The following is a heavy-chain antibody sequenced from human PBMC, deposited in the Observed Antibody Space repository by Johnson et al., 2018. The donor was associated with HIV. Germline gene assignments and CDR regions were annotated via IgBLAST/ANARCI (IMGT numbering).Heavy chain of an antibody. V-gene: IGHV3-30*02. D-gene: IGHD3-22*01. CDR3: ARDSIPYVVVTLGAFDI. J-gene: IGHJ3*02. CDR1: GFTFTNAW. Sequence: QVQLVESGGGLVEPGGSLRLSCVASGFTFTNAWMSWVRQAPGKGLGWGAFIRYDGSNKYYATSVKGRFTFSRDNSKNTLYLQMGSLRAEDMAVYYCARDSIPYVVVTLGAFDIWGQGTMVTVSS. CDR2: IRYDGSNK.